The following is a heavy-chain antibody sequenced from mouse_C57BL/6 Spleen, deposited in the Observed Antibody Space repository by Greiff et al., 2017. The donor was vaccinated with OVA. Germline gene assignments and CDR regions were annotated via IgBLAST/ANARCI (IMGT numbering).Heavy chain of an antibody. D-gene: IGHD2-4*01. CDR1: GYTFPSYW. CDR3: ARWYDYDVWAMDY. J-gene: IGHJ4*01. Sequence: QVQLKQPGAELVKPGASVKLSCKASGYTFPSYWMHWVKQRPGQGLEWIGMIHTNSGSTNYNEKFKSKATLTVDKSSSTAYMQLSSLTSEDSAVYYCARWYDYDVWAMDYWGQGTSVTVSS. CDR2: IHTNSGST. V-gene: IGHV1-64*01.